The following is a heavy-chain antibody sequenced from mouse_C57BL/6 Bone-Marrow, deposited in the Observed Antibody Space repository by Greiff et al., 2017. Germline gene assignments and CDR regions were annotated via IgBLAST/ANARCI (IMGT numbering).Heavy chain of an antibody. Sequence: EVKVVESGGDLVKPGGSLKLSCAASGFTFSSYGMSWVRQTPDKRLEWVATISSGGSYTYYPDSVKGRFTISRDNAKNTLYLQMSSLKSEDTAMYYCARHGGYYLFAYGGQGTLVTVSA. CDR1: GFTFSSYG. CDR2: ISSGGSYT. CDR3: ARHGGYYLFAY. J-gene: IGHJ3*01. D-gene: IGHD2-3*01. V-gene: IGHV5-6*01.